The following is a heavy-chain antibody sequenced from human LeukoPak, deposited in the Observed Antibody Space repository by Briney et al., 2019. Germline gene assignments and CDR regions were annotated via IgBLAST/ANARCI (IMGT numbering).Heavy chain of an antibody. J-gene: IGHJ4*02. CDR3: ARGDSIAATDY. CDR1: GGSFSGYY. Sequence: SETLSLTCAVYGGSFSGYYWSWIRQPPGKGLEWIGETNHSGSTNYNPSLKSRVTISVDTSKNQFSLKLSSVTAADTAVYYCARGDSIAATDYWGQGTLVTVSS. V-gene: IGHV4-34*01. CDR2: TNHSGST. D-gene: IGHD6-13*01.